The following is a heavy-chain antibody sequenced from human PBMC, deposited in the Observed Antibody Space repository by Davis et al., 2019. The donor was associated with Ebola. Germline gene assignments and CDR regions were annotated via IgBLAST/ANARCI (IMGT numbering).Heavy chain of an antibody. CDR3: ARGGSSWFLGNWFDP. CDR1: GYTFTSYD. CDR2: MNPNSGNT. Sequence: AASVTVSCKASGYTFTSYDINWVRQATGQGLEWMGWMNPNSGNTGYAQKFQGRVTMTRNTSISTAYMELSSLRSEDTAVYYCARGGSSWFLGNWFDPWGQGTLVTVSS. J-gene: IGHJ5*02. V-gene: IGHV1-8*01. D-gene: IGHD6-13*01.